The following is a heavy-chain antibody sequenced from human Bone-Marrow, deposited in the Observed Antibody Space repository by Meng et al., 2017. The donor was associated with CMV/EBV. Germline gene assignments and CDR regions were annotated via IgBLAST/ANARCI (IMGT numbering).Heavy chain of an antibody. D-gene: IGHD4-17*01. Sequence: GESLKISCAASGFTFSSYSMNWVRQAPGKGLEWVSSISSSSSYIYYADSVKGRFTISRDNAKNSLYLQMNSLRAEDTAVYYCARDQDYGDIPDVDYWGQGTLVTVSS. J-gene: IGHJ4*02. V-gene: IGHV3-21*01. CDR3: ARDQDYGDIPDVDY. CDR1: GFTFSSYS. CDR2: ISSSSSYI.